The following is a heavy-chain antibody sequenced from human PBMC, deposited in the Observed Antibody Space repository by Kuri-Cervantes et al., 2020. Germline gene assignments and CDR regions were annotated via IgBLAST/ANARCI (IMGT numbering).Heavy chain of an antibody. CDR2: IYYSGST. D-gene: IGHD3-10*01. CDR1: GGSISSYY. Sequence: GSLRLSCTVSGGSISSYYWSWIRQPAGKGLEWIGYIYYSGSTYYNPSLKSRVTISVDTSKNQFSLKLSSVTAADTAVYYCARLYGSGAGWFDPWGQGTLVTVSS. CDR3: ARLYGSGAGWFDP. V-gene: IGHV4-59*06. J-gene: IGHJ5*02.